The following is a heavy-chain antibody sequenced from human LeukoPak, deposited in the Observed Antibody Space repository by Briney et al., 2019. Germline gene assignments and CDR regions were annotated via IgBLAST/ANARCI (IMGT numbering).Heavy chain of an antibody. CDR3: TNLVRAVDC. CDR2: IGRSGSTI. CDR1: GFTFSSYS. V-gene: IGHV3-48*02. D-gene: IGHD1-26*01. J-gene: IGHJ4*02. Sequence: AGGSLRLSCAASGFTFSSYSMNWVRQAPGEGLEWVSYIGRSGSTIYYADSVKGRFTISRDNAKNSLYLQMNSLRDEDTAVYYCTNLVRAVDCWGQGTLVIVSS.